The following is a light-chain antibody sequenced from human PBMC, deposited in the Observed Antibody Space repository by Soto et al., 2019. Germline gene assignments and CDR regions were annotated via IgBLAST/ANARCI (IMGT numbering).Light chain of an antibody. CDR1: QSVSSSY. Sequence: EIVLTQSPGTLSLSPGERATLSCRASQSVSSSYLAWYQQIPGQAPRLLIYGASRRTTAIPDRFSGSGSGTDFTLTISRLEPEDFGVYYCQQYGSSVTFGGGTKVEIK. CDR2: GAS. V-gene: IGKV3-20*01. CDR3: QQYGSSVT. J-gene: IGKJ4*01.